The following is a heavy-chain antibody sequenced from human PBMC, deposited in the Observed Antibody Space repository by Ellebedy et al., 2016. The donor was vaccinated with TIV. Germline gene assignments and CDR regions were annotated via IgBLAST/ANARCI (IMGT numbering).Heavy chain of an antibody. CDR3: ARRGSYGDYAVQVNSGFDT. CDR2: IYQDGSDQ. Sequence: PGGSLRLSCAASGFSFRSYWMSWVRQAPGKGLEWVANIYQDGSDQYYVDSVKGRFTISRDNANKSLFLQMNSLRVEDTAVYYCARRGSYGDYAVQVNSGFDTWGQGTLVTVSS. J-gene: IGHJ5*02. V-gene: IGHV3-7*01. CDR1: GFSFRSYW. D-gene: IGHD4-17*01.